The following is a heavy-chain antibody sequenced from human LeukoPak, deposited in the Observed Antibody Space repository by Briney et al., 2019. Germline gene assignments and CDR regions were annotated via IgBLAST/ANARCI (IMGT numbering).Heavy chain of an antibody. CDR3: ARLFGGVTTFDY. J-gene: IGHJ4*02. CDR2: MKGDGSLI. D-gene: IGHD2-8*02. V-gene: IGHV3-7*01. Sequence: GGSLRLSCAGSGFIFSDYTMSWVRQAPGKGLQWVASMKGDGSLIYYVDSVKGRFTISRDNARNSLYLQMNSLRAEDTAIYYCARLFGGVTTFDYWGQGALVTVSS. CDR1: GFIFSDYT.